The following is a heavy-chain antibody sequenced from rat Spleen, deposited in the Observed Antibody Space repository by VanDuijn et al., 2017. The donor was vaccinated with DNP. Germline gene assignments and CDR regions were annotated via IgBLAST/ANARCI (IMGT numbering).Heavy chain of an antibody. CDR1: GFTFSNFD. CDR2: ITTNSGDT. D-gene: IGHD4-4*01. V-gene: IGHV5-25*01. Sequence: EVQLVESGGGLVQPGRSMKLSCAASGFTFSNFDMAWVRQAPAKGLEWVASITTNSGDTYYRDSVKGRFTISRDNTRSTLYLQMDNLRSEDTATYYCSIAGFGVYWGQGVMVTVSS. J-gene: IGHJ2*01. CDR3: SIAGFGVY.